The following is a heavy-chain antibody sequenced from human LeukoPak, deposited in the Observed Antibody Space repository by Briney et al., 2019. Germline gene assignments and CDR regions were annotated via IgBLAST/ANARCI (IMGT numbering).Heavy chain of an antibody. V-gene: IGHV3-66*01. CDR1: GFTVTSNY. Sequence: GGSLRLSCAASGFTVTSNYMSWVRQAPGKGLEWVSVIYSGGSTYYADSVRGRFTISRDSSKNTLYLQMNSLRAEDTAVYYCASRNQYCGGDCFWAFDIWGRGTMVTVSS. J-gene: IGHJ3*02. D-gene: IGHD2-21*02. CDR2: IYSGGST. CDR3: ASRNQYCGGDCFWAFDI.